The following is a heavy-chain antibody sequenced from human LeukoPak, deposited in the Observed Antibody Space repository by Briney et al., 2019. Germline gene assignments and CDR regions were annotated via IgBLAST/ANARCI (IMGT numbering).Heavy chain of an antibody. Sequence: SETLSLTCTVSGGSISSYYWSWIRQPPGKGLEWIGYIYTSGSTNYNPSLKSRVTISVDTSKNQFSLKLSPVTAADTAVYYCARHWRGTIVVVPASAFDIWGQGTMVTVSS. CDR1: GGSISSYY. D-gene: IGHD2-2*01. CDR3: ARHWRGTIVVVPASAFDI. CDR2: IYTSGST. J-gene: IGHJ3*02. V-gene: IGHV4-4*09.